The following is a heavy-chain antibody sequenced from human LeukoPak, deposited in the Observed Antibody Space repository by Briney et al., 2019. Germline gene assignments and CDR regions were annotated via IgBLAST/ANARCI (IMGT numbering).Heavy chain of an antibody. D-gene: IGHD4-17*01. CDR3: AAGAVTTADFAY. CDR1: GFTFTSSA. J-gene: IGHJ4*02. CDR2: IVFGSGNT. Sequence: SVKVSCKASGFTFTSSAVQWVRQARGQRLEWIGWIVFGSGNTNYAQKFQETVTITWDMSTSTAYMELSSLRSEDTAVYYCAAGAVTTADFAYWGQGTLVTVSS. V-gene: IGHV1-58*01.